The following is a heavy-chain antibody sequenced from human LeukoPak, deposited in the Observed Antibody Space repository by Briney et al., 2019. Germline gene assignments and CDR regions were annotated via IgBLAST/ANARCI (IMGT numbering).Heavy chain of an antibody. CDR1: GGSISDKY. CDR2: IYYSGIT. J-gene: IGHJ5*02. Sequence: SETLSLTCTVSGGSISDKYWNWIRQPPGKGLEWIGYIYYSGITNYNPSLKSRVTMSVDTSKNQFSLKLSSVTAADTAVYYCARGGYSSSWYTGWFDPWGQGTLVTVSS. CDR3: ARGGYSSSWYTGWFDP. D-gene: IGHD6-13*01. V-gene: IGHV4-59*12.